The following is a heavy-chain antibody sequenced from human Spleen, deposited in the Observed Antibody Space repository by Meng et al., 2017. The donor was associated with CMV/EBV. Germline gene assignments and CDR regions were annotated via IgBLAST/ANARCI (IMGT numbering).Heavy chain of an antibody. CDR1: GFYFNRYT. CDR2: MSYDGTKE. D-gene: IGHD3-9*01. Sequence: GGSLRLSCATSGFYFNRYTMHWVRQAPGKGLDWVSVMSYDGTKEAYADSVKGRFIISRDNSKNTLYLQMNSLRAEDTAVYYCARVRYFDWLLDYWGQGTLVTVSS. J-gene: IGHJ4*02. V-gene: IGHV3-30*04. CDR3: ARVRYFDWLLDY.